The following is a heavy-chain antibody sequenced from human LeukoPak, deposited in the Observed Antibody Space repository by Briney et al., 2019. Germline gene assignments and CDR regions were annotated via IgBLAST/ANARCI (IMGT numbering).Heavy chain of an antibody. CDR1: GFTFSSYG. Sequence: GGSLRLSCAASGFTFSSYGMHWVRQAPGKGLEWVAFIRYDGSNKYYADSVKGRFTISRDNSKNTLYLQMNSLRAEDTAVYYCAKDDFWSGYYTLSSIDYWGQGTLVTVSS. V-gene: IGHV3-30*02. D-gene: IGHD3-3*01. J-gene: IGHJ4*02. CDR3: AKDDFWSGYYTLSSIDY. CDR2: IRYDGSNK.